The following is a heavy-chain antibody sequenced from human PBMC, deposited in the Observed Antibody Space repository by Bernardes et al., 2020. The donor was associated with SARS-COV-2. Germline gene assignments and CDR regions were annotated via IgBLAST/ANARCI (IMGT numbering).Heavy chain of an antibody. CDR1: GGSFSGYY. J-gene: IGHJ6*02. V-gene: IGHV4-34*01. CDR2: INHSGST. Sequence: SETLSLTCAVYGGSFSGYYWSWIRQPPGKGLEWIGEINHSGSTNYNPSLKSRVTISVDTSKNQFSLKLSSVTAADTAVYYCARVDIVVVVAATPDYYYYGMDVWGQGTTVTVSS. CDR3: ARVDIVVVVAATPDYYYYGMDV. D-gene: IGHD2-15*01.